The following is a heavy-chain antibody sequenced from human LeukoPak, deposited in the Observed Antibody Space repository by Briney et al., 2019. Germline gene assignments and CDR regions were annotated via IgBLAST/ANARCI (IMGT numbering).Heavy chain of an antibody. CDR2: IYYSGST. D-gene: IGHD1-26*01. J-gene: IGHJ3*02. CDR1: GGSISSNKYY. Sequence: SETLSLTCTVSGGSISSNKYYWGWIRQPPGKGLEWIGSIYYSGSTYYNPSLKSRVTISVDTSKNQFSLKLSSVTAADTAVYYCATPYSGGYHGLDIWGQGTMVTVPS. CDR3: ATPYSGGYHGLDI. V-gene: IGHV4-39*01.